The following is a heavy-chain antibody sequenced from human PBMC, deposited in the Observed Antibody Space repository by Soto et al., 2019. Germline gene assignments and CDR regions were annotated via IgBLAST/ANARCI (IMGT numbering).Heavy chain of an antibody. Sequence: SETLSLTCTVSGGSISSYYWSWIRQPAGKGLEWIGRIYTSGSTNYNPSLKSRVTMSVDTSKNQFSLKLSSVTAADTAVYYCARVILKRDRDGNNLYYFDYWGQGTLVTVSS. CDR2: IYTSGST. V-gene: IGHV4-4*07. CDR3: ARVILKRDRDGNNLYYFDY. CDR1: GGSISSYY. J-gene: IGHJ4*02. D-gene: IGHD1-1*01.